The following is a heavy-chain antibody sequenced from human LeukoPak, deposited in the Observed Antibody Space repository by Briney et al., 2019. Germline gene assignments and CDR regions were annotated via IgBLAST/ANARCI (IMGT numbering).Heavy chain of an antibody. J-gene: IGHJ4*02. V-gene: IGHV4-34*01. CDR3: VRGWFGELSHPDY. CDR2: INHSGTT. Sequence: SETLSLTCAVYGGSFSGYYWSWIRQPPGKGPEWIGEINHSGTTNYNPSLKSRVTISVDTSKNEFSLKETSVTAADTALYYCVRGWFGELSHPDYWGQGTLVTVSS. D-gene: IGHD3-10*01. CDR1: GGSFSGYY.